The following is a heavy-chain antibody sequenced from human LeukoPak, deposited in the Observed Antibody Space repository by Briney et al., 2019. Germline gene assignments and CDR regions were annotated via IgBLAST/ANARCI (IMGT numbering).Heavy chain of an antibody. J-gene: IGHJ6*02. Sequence: SGGSLRLSCAASGFTFSSYAMSWVRQAPGKGLEWVSAISGSGGSTYYADSVKGRFTISRDNSKNTLYLQMNSLRAEDTAVYYCAKAPYYYDSSGSLAMDVWGQGTTVTVSS. CDR2: ISGSGGST. CDR1: GFTFSSYA. CDR3: AKAPYYYDSSGSLAMDV. D-gene: IGHD3-22*01. V-gene: IGHV3-23*01.